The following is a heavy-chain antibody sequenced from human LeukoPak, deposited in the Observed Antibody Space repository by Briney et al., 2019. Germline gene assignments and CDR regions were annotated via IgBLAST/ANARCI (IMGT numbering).Heavy chain of an antibody. CDR3: ARGPYSSGLNPPDY. D-gene: IGHD6-19*01. CDR2: ISAYNGNT. V-gene: IGHV1-18*04. J-gene: IGHJ4*02. CDR1: GYTFTDYY. Sequence: GASVKVSCKGSGYTFTDYYIHWVRQAPGQGLEWMGWISAYNGNTNYAQKLQGRVTMTTDTSTSTAYMELRSLRSDDTAVYYCARGPYSSGLNPPDYWGQGTLVTVSS.